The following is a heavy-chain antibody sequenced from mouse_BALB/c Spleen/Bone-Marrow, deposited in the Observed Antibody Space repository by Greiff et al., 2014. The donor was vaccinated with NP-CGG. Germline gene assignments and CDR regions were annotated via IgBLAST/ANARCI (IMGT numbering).Heavy chain of an antibody. CDR1: GYTFTSYW. V-gene: IGHV1-52*01. D-gene: IGHD1-2*01. Sequence: VKLQESGAELVRPGASVKLSCKASGYTFTSYWMNWVKQRPEQGPEWIGRIDPYDSETHYNQKFKDKAILTVDKSSSTAYMQLSSLTSEDSAVYYCARGGGSYAMDYWGQGTSVTVSS. CDR3: ARGGGSYAMDY. CDR2: IDPYDSET. J-gene: IGHJ4*01.